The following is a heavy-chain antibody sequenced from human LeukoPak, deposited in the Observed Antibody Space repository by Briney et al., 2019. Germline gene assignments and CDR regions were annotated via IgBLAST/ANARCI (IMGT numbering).Heavy chain of an antibody. Sequence: ASVKVSCKASGYTFTSYYMHWVRQAPGQGLEWMGIINPSGGSTSYAQKFQGRVTMTRDMSTSTVYMELSSLRSEDTAVYYCARDRRGWRRVGATPRGDAFDIWGQRTMVTVSS. CDR1: GYTFTSYY. CDR3: ARDRRGWRRVGATPRGDAFDI. D-gene: IGHD1-26*01. J-gene: IGHJ3*02. V-gene: IGHV1-46*01. CDR2: INPSGGST.